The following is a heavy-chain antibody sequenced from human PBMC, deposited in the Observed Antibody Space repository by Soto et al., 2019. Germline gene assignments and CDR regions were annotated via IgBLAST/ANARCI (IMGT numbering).Heavy chain of an antibody. D-gene: IGHD5-18*01. Sequence: VQLVESGGGLVQPGGSLRLSCAGSGFTVTDNHMTWVRQASGRGPEWVSTIYYNGNTFHADSVWGRFTISRDTSKNMLYLQMNSLRAEDTAVYYCATGGDTAKDGYWGQGTLVTVSS. CDR2: IYYNGNT. V-gene: IGHV3-53*01. J-gene: IGHJ4*02. CDR1: GFTVTDNH. CDR3: ATGGDTAKDGY.